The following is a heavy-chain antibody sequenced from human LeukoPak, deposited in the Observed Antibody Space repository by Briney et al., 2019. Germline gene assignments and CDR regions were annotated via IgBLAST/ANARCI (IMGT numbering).Heavy chain of an antibody. CDR3: ARLDRGSSSAESFDY. CDR1: GGSISSGSYY. J-gene: IGHJ4*02. Sequence: SETLSLTCTVSGGSISSGSYYWSWIRQPAGKGLEWIGRIYTSGSTNYNPSLKSRVTISVDTSKNQFSLKLSSVTAADTAVYYCARLDRGSSSAESFDYWGQGTLVTVSS. CDR2: IYTSGST. D-gene: IGHD1-26*01. V-gene: IGHV4-61*02.